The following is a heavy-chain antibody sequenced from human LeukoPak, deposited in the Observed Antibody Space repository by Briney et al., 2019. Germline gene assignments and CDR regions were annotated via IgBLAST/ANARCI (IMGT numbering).Heavy chain of an antibody. J-gene: IGHJ5*02. V-gene: IGHV4-34*01. CDR2: INHSGST. D-gene: IGHD5-18*01. CDR1: GGSFIGYY. CDR3: APRGDIEHSYGYGKWFDP. Sequence: PSETLSLTCAVYGGSFIGYYWSWIRQPPGKGLEWIGEINHSGSTNYNASLKSRVTISVDTSKNQFSLRLSSVTAADTAVYYCAPRGDIEHSYGYGKWFDPGGQGTRVTVSS.